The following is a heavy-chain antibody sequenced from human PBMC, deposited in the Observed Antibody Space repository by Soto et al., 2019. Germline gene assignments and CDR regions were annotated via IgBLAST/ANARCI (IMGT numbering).Heavy chain of an antibody. V-gene: IGHV3-23*01. Sequence: GVSLRLSRAASRFTFSSYAMSWVRQAPGKGLEWGSAISGSGGSTYYADSVKGRFTISRDNSKNTLYLQMNSLRAEDPAVYYCAKDRGRSRVDTWLDPRGQGTLVTDSS. D-gene: IGHD2-15*01. J-gene: IGHJ5*02. CDR2: ISGSGGST. CDR1: RFTFSSYA. CDR3: AKDRGRSRVDTWLDP.